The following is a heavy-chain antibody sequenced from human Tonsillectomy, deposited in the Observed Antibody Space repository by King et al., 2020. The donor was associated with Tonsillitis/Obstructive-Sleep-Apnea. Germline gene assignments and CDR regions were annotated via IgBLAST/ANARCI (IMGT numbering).Heavy chain of an antibody. Sequence: LQLQESGPGLVKPSETLSLTCTVSGDSIRSYYWSWIRQPPGKGLEWIAYIYYSGSTNYSPSLKSRVTISVDTSKNQFSLKLSSVTAADTAVYYCARHDFRYNMDVWGKGTTVTVSS. CDR1: GDSIRSYY. J-gene: IGHJ6*04. D-gene: IGHD5-24*01. CDR3: ARHDFRYNMDV. V-gene: IGHV4-59*08. CDR2: IYYSGST.